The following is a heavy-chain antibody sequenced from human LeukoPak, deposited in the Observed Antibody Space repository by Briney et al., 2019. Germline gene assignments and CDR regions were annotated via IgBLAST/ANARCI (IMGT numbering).Heavy chain of an antibody. V-gene: IGHV4-34*01. CDR2: INHSGST. D-gene: IGHD2-21*02. CDR1: GGSFSGYY. CDR3: ARHRRIVVVTAFDAFDI. Sequence: SETLSLTCAVYGGSFSGYYWSWIRQPPGKGLEWIGEINHSGSTNYNPSLKSRVTISVDTSKNQFSLKLSSVTAADTAVYYCARHRRIVVVTAFDAFDIWGQGTMVTVSS. J-gene: IGHJ3*02.